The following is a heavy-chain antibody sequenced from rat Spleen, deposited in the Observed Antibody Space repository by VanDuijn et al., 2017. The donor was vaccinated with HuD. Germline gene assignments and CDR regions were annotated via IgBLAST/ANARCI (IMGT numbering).Heavy chain of an antibody. CDR1: GFTFSDYY. V-gene: IGHV5-7*01. J-gene: IGHJ2*01. CDR2: ISSDGRRN. Sequence: EVQLVGSGGGLVQPGRSLKLSCPASGFTFSDYYMAWVRQAPTKGLEWVATISSDGRRNYYRDSVKGRFTISRDNAKSSLYLQMDSLRSEDTATYYCARRGDYFDYWVEGVMVTVSS. D-gene: IGHD1-11*01. CDR3: ARRGDYFDY.